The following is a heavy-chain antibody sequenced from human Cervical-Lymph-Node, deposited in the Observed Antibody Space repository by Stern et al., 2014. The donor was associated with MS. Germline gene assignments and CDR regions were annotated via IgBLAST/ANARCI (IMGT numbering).Heavy chain of an antibody. CDR3: ARGLLGSENAFDI. CDR1: CYTFTSHG. CDR2: ISAYNGNT. Sequence: VKLVESGADVKKPGASVKVSCKAYCYTFTSHGIRRVRQAPGQRLEWIGWISAYNGNTNYAQKLQGIVTMTTDTSTSTAYMELRSLRSDDTAVYYCARGLLGSENAFDIWGQGTMVPVSS. V-gene: IGHV1-18*01. D-gene: IGHD2-15*01. J-gene: IGHJ3*02.